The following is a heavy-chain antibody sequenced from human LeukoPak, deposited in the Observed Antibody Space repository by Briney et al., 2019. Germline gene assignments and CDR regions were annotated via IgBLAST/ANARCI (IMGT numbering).Heavy chain of an antibody. CDR2: INHSGST. CDR1: GGPFSGYY. CDR3: ARGALGYCSGGSCYSGVNWFDP. V-gene: IGHV4-34*01. D-gene: IGHD2-15*01. Sequence: PSETLSLTCAVYGGPFSGYYWSWIRQPPGKGLEWIGEINHSGSTNYNPSLKSRVTISVDTSENQFSLKLSSVTAADTAVYYCARGALGYCSGGSCYSGVNWFDPWGQGTLVTVSS. J-gene: IGHJ5*02.